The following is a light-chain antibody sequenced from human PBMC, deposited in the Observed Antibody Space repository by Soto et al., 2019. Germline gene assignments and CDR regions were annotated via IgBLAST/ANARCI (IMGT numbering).Light chain of an antibody. CDR3: QQANSFPLT. CDR2: TAS. Sequence: DIQLTQSPSFLSPSIGESVTITCRASQDIGSWLTWYQHKPGKAPKLLISTASSLQSGVPSRFSGSGSGTEFTLTISSLQPEDFATYYCQQANSFPLTFGGGTKVDIK. V-gene: IGKV1-12*01. CDR1: QDIGSW. J-gene: IGKJ4*01.